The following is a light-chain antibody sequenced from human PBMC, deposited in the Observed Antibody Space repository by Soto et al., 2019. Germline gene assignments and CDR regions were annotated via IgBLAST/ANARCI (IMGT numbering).Light chain of an antibody. CDR3: QHYNSHPPT. CDR2: KAS. V-gene: IGKV1-5*03. Sequence: DIQMTQSPSTLSASLGDRVTITFRASRSISSWLAWYQQKPGKAPKVLIYKASSSESGVPSRFNGSGSGTEFILTISSLQPDDFETYYCQHYNSHPPTFGGGTKVDIK. J-gene: IGKJ4*01. CDR1: RSISSW.